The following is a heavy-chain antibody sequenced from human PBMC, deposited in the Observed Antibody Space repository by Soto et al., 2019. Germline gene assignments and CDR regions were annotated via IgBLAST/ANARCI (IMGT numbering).Heavy chain of an antibody. V-gene: IGHV3-66*01. Sequence: EVQLVESGGGLVQPGGSLTLSGAAPGSTAGRKYFSWVRQAPGKGLGGVALIQRGGRTYYAGPVRGRFTISRDNSETTLFLQMNSLRVEDTAVYYCTRDDVHCSGGRCYGVPMDVWGKGTTVTVSA. D-gene: IGHD2-15*01. CDR1: GSTAGRKY. CDR3: TRDDVHCSGGRCYGVPMDV. J-gene: IGHJ6*04. CDR2: IQRGGRT.